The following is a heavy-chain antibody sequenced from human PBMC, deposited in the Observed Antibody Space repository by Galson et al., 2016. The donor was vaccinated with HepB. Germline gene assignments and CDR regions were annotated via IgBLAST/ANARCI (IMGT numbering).Heavy chain of an antibody. D-gene: IGHD3-10*01. CDR1: EFTFSTYA. Sequence: SLRLSCAASEFTFSTYAIHWVRQAPGKGLEWVAVISYDGSNKYFADSVKGRFTISGDNSENTLYLQMNSLRAEDTAVYYCARVGYNYGSGSYYNGDDWYFDLWGRGTLVIVSS. CDR3: ARVGYNYGSGSYYNGDDWYFDL. V-gene: IGHV3-30*04. CDR2: ISYDGSNK. J-gene: IGHJ2*01.